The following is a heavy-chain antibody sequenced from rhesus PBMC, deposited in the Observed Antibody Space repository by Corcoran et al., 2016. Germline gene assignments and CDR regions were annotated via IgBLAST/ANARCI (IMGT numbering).Heavy chain of an antibody. V-gene: IGHV4-160*01. CDR1: GGSISGYY. CDR2: IYGSGWRT. J-gene: IGHJ3*01. Sequence: QVQLQESGPGLVKPSETLSLTCAVSGGSISGYYWSWIRQPPGKGLEWIGRIYGSGWRTDYNPSLKSRVTISTDTSKNPFSLKLSSVTAADTAVYYCARQGGSWNGYAFDFWGQGLRVTVSS. D-gene: IGHD6-25*01. CDR3: ARQGGSWNGYAFDF.